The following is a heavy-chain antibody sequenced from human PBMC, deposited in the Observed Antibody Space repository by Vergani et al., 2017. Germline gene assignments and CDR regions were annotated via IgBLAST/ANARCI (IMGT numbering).Heavy chain of an antibody. Sequence: QLQLQESGPGLVEPSETLSLTCTVSGASISSNSYYWGWVRQSPGNGLEWVGSIRYSGPTYYNLPLQSRTTISLDTSKNQFYLNLTSVTAADTSVYFCARGSCLGGSCDKPIFDYWGQGVLVTVSS. J-gene: IGHJ4*02. CDR3: ARGSCLGGSCDKPIFDY. V-gene: IGHV4-39*01. CDR2: IRYSGPT. CDR1: GASISSNSYY. D-gene: IGHD2-15*01.